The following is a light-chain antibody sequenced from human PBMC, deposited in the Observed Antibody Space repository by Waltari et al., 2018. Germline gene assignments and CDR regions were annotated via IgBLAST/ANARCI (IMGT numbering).Light chain of an antibody. CDR1: QSIGNY. CDR3: QESYSSPPST. Sequence: DIQMTQSPSSLSAVVGDRVTITCRASQSIGNYLNWYQQKPGKAPQRLIYSASSLQREVQSRFSGRGSGTEFSLTISGLQPDDFATYYCQESYSSPPSTFGQGTKVDIK. J-gene: IGKJ1*01. CDR2: SAS. V-gene: IGKV1-39*01.